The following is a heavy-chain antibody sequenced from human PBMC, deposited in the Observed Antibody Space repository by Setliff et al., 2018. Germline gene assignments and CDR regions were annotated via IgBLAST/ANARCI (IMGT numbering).Heavy chain of an antibody. Sequence: PSETLSLTCIVSGDSISGYFWSWIRQAPGKGLEGIGYIQKRGSTTTKYNPSLGSRISMSIDTSKNQFSLQLSSVSDGDTAVYYCARDQFSSGWYGPPESYFDCWGQGIQVTVSS. D-gene: IGHD6-19*01. V-gene: IGHV4-59*01. CDR3: ARDQFSSGWYGPPESYFDC. CDR1: GDSISGYF. J-gene: IGHJ4*02. CDR2: IQKRGSTTT.